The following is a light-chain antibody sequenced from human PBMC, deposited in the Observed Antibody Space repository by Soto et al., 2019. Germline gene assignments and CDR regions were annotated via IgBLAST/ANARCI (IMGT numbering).Light chain of an antibody. CDR2: LEGDXXX. CDR1: SGHSSYI. CDR3: ETWDSNTHKV. J-gene: IGLJ2*01. V-gene: IGLV4-60*02. Sequence: QSVLTQSSSASASLGSSVKLTCTLSSGHSSYIIAWHQQQPGKAPRYLMKLEGDXXXXXXXXXXXXFSGSSSGADRYLTXXXXXXXXXXXXYCETWDSNTHKVFGGGTQLNVL.